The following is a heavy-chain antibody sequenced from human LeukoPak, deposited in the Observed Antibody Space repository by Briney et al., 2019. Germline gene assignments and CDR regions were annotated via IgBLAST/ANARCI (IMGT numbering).Heavy chain of an antibody. CDR2: INSDGSST. D-gene: IGHD3-3*01. CDR3: ARGRPREKRITIFGVVRPLADLDY. V-gene: IGHV3-74*01. J-gene: IGHJ4*02. Sequence: PGGSLRLSCAASGFTFSSYWMHWVRQAPGKGLVWVSRINSDGSSTSYADSVKGRFTISRDNAKNTLYLQMNSLRAEDTAVYYCARGRPREKRITIFGVVRPLADLDYWGQGTLVTVSS. CDR1: GFTFSSYW.